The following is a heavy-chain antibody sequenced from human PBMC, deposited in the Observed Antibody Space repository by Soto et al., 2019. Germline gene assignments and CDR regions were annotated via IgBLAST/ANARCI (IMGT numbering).Heavy chain of an antibody. D-gene: IGHD1-26*01. Sequence: EVQLVESGGGLVTPGGSLRLSCTGSGFTFTKAWLHWVRQAPGKGLEWVGRVKSKTAGGATDYGEPVKGSFTVSRDDSTTTWSLQRNSLKTEDTALYYCTTGLGRAFDTWGQGTVVTASS. CDR2: VKSKTAGGAT. V-gene: IGHV3-15*01. CDR1: GFTFTKAW. J-gene: IGHJ3*02. CDR3: TTGLGRAFDT.